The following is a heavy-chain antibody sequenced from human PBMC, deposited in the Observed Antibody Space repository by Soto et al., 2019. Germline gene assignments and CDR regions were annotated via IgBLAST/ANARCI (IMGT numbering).Heavy chain of an antibody. CDR3: ARAKVGIVLMVYARPDYYYYGMDV. D-gene: IGHD2-8*01. V-gene: IGHV1-3*01. Sequence: ASVKVSCKASGFTFTSYAMHWVRQAPGKRLEWMGWINAGNGNTKYSQKFQGRVTITRDTSASTAYMELSSLRSEDTAVYYCARAKVGIVLMVYARPDYYYYGMDVWGQGTTVTVSS. CDR2: INAGNGNT. J-gene: IGHJ6*02. CDR1: GFTFTSYA.